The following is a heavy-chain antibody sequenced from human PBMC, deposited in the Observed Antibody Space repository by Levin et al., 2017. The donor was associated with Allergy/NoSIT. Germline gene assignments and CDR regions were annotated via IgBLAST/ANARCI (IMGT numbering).Heavy chain of an antibody. CDR3: AKDRYSFGPGVFEY. Sequence: GGSLRLSCAASGFNFNIYGMHWVRQAPGKGLEWVGLVSYDGSSSYFADSVKGRFTISRDNSKNTLYLEMNSLRAEDTAMYYCAKDRYSFGPGVFEYWGQGTLVTVSS. D-gene: IGHD5-18*01. J-gene: IGHJ4*02. CDR2: VSYDGSSS. CDR1: GFNFNIYG. V-gene: IGHV3-30*18.